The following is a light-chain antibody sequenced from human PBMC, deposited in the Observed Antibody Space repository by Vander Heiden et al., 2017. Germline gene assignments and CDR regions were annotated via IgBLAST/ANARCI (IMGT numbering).Light chain of an antibody. Sequence: DIQMTQSPPSLCASVGDRVTITCRASQSISSYLSWYRQKPGTAPKLLIYAASSLQSGVPSRFSGSGSGTDFTLTISSLQPEDFATYYCQQSYSTPRFGQGTRLEI. CDR1: QSISSY. CDR2: AAS. J-gene: IGKJ5*01. V-gene: IGKV1-39*01. CDR3: QQSYSTPR.